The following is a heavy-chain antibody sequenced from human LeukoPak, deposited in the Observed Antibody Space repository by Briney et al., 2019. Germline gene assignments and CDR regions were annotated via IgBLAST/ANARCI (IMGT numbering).Heavy chain of an antibody. CDR3: ARDSAVADYYYYYYMDV. CDR1: GSSISSYY. Sequence: SETLSLTCTVSGSSISSYYWSWIRQPAGKGLEWIGRIYTSGSTNYNPSLKSRVTMSVDTSKNQFSLKLSSVTAADTAVYYCARDSAVADYYYYYYMDVWGKGTTVTVSS. D-gene: IGHD6-19*01. V-gene: IGHV4-4*07. J-gene: IGHJ6*03. CDR2: IYTSGST.